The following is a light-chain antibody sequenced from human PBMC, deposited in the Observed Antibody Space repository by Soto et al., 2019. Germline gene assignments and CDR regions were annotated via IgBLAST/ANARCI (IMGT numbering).Light chain of an antibody. Sequence: DIPMTHFPSSPSVSVGDRVTIICRATQDIGNDLNWYQQKPGKAPKLLIYAASSLQSGVPSRFSGSGSGTDFTLTISSLQPEDFATYYCQQSYSTPHTFGQGTRLEIK. CDR1: QDIGND. CDR3: QQSYSTPHT. J-gene: IGKJ5*01. CDR2: AAS. V-gene: IGKV1-39*01.